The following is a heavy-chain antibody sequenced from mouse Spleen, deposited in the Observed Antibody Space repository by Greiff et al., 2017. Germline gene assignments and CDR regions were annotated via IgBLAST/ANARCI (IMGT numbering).Heavy chain of an antibody. CDR2: ISSGSSTI. CDR1: GFTFSDYG. CDR3: ARGAIYYYGSSYEWYFDV. J-gene: IGHJ1*03. D-gene: IGHD1-1*01. Sequence: EVMLVESGGGLVKPGGSLKLSCAASGFTFSDYGMHWVRQAPEKGLEWVAYISSGSSTIYYADTVKGRFTISRDNAKNTLFLQMTSLRSEDTAMYYCARGAIYYYGSSYEWYFDVWGTGTTVTVSS. V-gene: IGHV5-17*01.